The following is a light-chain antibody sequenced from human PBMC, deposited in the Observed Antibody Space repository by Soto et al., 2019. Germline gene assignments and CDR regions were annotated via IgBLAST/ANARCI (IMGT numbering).Light chain of an antibody. J-gene: IGKJ4*01. CDR2: DAS. CDR1: QDISNY. Sequence: DIQMTQSPSSLSASVGDIVTITCQASQDISNYLNWYQQKPGKAPKLLIYDASNLETGVPSRFSGSGSGTDFTFTISSLQPEDIPTYYCQQYDNLPLTFGGGTKVEIK. V-gene: IGKV1-33*01. CDR3: QQYDNLPLT.